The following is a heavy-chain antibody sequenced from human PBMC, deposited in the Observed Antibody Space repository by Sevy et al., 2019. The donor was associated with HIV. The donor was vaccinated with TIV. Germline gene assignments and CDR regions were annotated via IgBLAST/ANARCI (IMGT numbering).Heavy chain of an antibody. CDR1: GFTFSKYW. V-gene: IGHV3-7*01. Sequence: GGSLRLSCAASGFTFSKYWMSWVRQAPGKGLEWVANINQDGSEKYYGDSVKGRFTISRDNGKNSLYLQMNSLRAEDTAVYYCARETGSSHFDYWGQGTLVTVSS. D-gene: IGHD3-10*01. J-gene: IGHJ4*02. CDR2: INQDGSEK. CDR3: ARETGSSHFDY.